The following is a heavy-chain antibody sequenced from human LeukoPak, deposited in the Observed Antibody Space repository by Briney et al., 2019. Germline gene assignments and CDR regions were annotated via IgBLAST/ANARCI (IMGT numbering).Heavy chain of an antibody. J-gene: IGHJ4*02. CDR3: SRENGAFSPFGY. D-gene: IGHD2-8*01. V-gene: IGHV4-4*03. CDR1: GGSITSTNW. CDR2: ISLSGLT. Sequence: PGTLSLTCGVSGGSITSTNWWSWVRQPPGQGLEWIGEISLSGLTNYNPSLKSRVTMALDKSKNHLSLYLTSVTASDTAVYYCSRENGAFSPFGYWGQGTLVTVPS.